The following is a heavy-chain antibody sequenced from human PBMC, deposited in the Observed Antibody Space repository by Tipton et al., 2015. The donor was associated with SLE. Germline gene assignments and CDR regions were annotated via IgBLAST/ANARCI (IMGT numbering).Heavy chain of an antibody. J-gene: IGHJ6*02. Sequence: GSLRLSCVASGFTFSNYEMNWVRQAPGKGLEWVSYISISNSVIYYADSVKGRFTISRDNAKNSLYLQMNSLRAEDTAVYYCARALGDHAYYYGMDVWGQGTTVTISS. V-gene: IGHV3-48*03. CDR1: GFTFSNYE. CDR2: ISISNSVI. D-gene: IGHD2-21*02. CDR3: ARALGDHAYYYGMDV.